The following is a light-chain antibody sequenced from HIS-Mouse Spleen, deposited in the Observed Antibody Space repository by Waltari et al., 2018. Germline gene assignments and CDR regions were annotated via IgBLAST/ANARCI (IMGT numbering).Light chain of an antibody. J-gene: IGLJ2*01. V-gene: IGLV1-47*01. CDR1: SPNIGSNY. CDR2: RHN. Sequence: QSVLTQPPSASGTPGQRVTLPSSGSSPNIGSNYVYWYQKLPGTAPTLLIYRHNPRPSGVPDRFSGSKSGTSASLAISGLRSEDEADYYCAAWDDSLSGVFGGGTKLTVL. CDR3: AAWDDSLSGV.